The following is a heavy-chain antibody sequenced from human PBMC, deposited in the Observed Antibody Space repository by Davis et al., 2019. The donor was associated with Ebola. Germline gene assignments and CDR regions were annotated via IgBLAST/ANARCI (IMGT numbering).Heavy chain of an antibody. D-gene: IGHD3-3*01. CDR2: IYSGGST. J-gene: IGHJ5*02. CDR1: GFTVSSNY. CDR3: ARELYYDFWSGYYGNWFDP. V-gene: IGHV3-53*01. Sequence: GESLKISCAASGFTVSSNYMSWVRQAPGKGLEWVSVIYSGGSTYYADSVKGRFTISRDNSKNTLYLQMNSLRAEDTAVYYCARELYYDFWSGYYGNWFDPWGQGTLVTVYS.